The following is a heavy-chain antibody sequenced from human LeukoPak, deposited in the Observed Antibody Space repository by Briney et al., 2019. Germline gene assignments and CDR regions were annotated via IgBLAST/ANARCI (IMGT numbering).Heavy chain of an antibody. CDR2: ISCSGGST. V-gene: IGHV3-23*01. Sequence: GGSLLLSCAASGFTFSSYAISWVRQAPAKGLEGVSAISCSGGSTYYADSVKGRFTISRDNSKNTLYLQMNSLRAEDTAVYYCAKDQGYNWNDAAVGYHDYWGQGTLVTVSS. J-gene: IGHJ4*02. D-gene: IGHD1-1*01. CDR3: AKDQGYNWNDAAVGYHDY. CDR1: GFTFSSYA.